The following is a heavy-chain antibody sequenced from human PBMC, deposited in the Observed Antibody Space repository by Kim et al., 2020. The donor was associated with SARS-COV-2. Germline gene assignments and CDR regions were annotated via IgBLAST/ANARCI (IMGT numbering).Heavy chain of an antibody. J-gene: IGHJ3*02. V-gene: IGHV3-13*01. CDR1: GFTFSSYD. D-gene: IGHD3-22*01. CDR2: IGTAGDT. Sequence: GGSLRLSCAASGFTFSSYDMHWVRQATGKGLEWVSAIGTAGDTYYPGSVKGRFTISRENAKNSLYLQMNSLRAGDTAVYYCARGPPYYYDYHAFDIWGQGTMVTVSS. CDR3: ARGPPYYYDYHAFDI.